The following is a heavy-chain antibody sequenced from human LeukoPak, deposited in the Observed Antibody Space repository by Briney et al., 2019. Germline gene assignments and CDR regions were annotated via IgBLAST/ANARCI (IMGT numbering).Heavy chain of an antibody. CDR3: AREQQLAYYYYYMDV. J-gene: IGHJ6*03. CDR1: GGSISSYY. CDR2: IYYSGST. V-gene: IGHV4-59*01. D-gene: IGHD6-13*01. Sequence: SETLSLTCTVSGGSISSYYWSWIRQPPGKGLEWIGYIYYSGSTTYNPSLKSRVTISVDTSKNQFSLKLSSVTAADTAVYYCAREQQLAYYYYYMDVWGKGTTVTVSS.